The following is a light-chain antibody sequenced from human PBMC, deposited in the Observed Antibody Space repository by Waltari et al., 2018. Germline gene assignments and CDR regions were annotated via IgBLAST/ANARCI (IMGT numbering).Light chain of an antibody. V-gene: IGLV2-11*01. Sequence: QSALTPPRSVSGSPGLSVTISCTGTIMDVGGLSYFPWYQQHPGTSPKLMIYVVSKRPSGVPDRFYGSKSGNTASLTISKLQAEDEADYYCCSYAGSHTFVIFGGGTKLTVL. CDR3: CSYAGSHTFVI. CDR2: VVS. CDR1: IMDVGGLSY. J-gene: IGLJ2*01.